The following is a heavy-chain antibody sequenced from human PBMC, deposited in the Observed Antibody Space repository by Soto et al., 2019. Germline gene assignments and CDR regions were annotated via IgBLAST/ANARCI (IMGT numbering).Heavy chain of an antibody. J-gene: IGHJ4*02. CDR3: AKGYSYGEAWYYFDY. CDR2: ISGSGGST. Sequence: EVQLLESGGGLVQPGGSLRLSCAASGFTFSSYAMSWVRQAPGKGLEWVSAISGSGGSTYYSDSVKGRFTISRDNSKTPLYLQMNSLRAEDTAVYYCAKGYSYGEAWYYFDYWGQGTLVTVSS. CDR1: GFTFSSYA. V-gene: IGHV3-23*01. D-gene: IGHD5-18*01.